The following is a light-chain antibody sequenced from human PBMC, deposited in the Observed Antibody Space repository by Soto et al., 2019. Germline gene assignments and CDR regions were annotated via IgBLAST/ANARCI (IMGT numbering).Light chain of an antibody. CDR1: NSDVGGYNY. Sequence: QSALTQPASVSGSPGQSITISCTGTNSDVGGYNYVSWYQQHPGKAPELMIYEVSHRPSGVSNRFSGSKSDNTASLTISGLQAEDEADYYCSSYTSNSTLYVFGTGTKVTAL. CDR2: EVS. CDR3: SSYTSNSTLYV. V-gene: IGLV2-14*01. J-gene: IGLJ1*01.